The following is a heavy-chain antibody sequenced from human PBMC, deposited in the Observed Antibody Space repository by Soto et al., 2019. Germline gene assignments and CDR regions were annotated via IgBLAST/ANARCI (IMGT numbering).Heavy chain of an antibody. CDR2: IWYDGSNK. Sequence: QVQLVESGGGVVQPGRSLRLSCAASGFTFSSYGMHWVRQAPGKGLEWVAVIWYDGSNKYYADSVKGRFTISRDNSKNTLYLQMNSLRAEDTAVYYCAISGYSSGWYPYFQHWGQGTLVTVSS. J-gene: IGHJ1*01. V-gene: IGHV3-33*01. D-gene: IGHD6-19*01. CDR1: GFTFSSYG. CDR3: AISGYSSGWYPYFQH.